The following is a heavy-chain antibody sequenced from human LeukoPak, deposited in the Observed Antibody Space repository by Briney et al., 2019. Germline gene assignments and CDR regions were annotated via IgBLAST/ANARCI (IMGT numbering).Heavy chain of an antibody. D-gene: IGHD1-26*01. CDR2: INWNGGST. Sequence: GGSLRLSCAASGFTFDDYGMSWVRQAPGKGLEWVSGINWNGGSTGYADSVKGRFTISRDNAKNSLYLQMNRLRAEDTALYYCARAQTYSGSYYFFVYWGQGTLVTVSS. J-gene: IGHJ4*02. CDR1: GFTFDDYG. V-gene: IGHV3-20*04. CDR3: ARAQTYSGSYYFFVY.